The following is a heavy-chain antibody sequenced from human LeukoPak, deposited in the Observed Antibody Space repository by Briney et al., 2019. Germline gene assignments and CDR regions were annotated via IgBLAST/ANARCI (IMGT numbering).Heavy chain of an antibody. Sequence: GASVKASCKASGGTFSSYAISWVRQAPGQGLEWMGGIIPIFGTANYAQKFQGRVTITADESTSTAYMELSSLRSEDTAVYYCARAQELYCSGGSCRFDPWGQGTLVTVSS. V-gene: IGHV1-69*13. D-gene: IGHD2-15*01. CDR2: IIPIFGTA. CDR3: ARAQELYCSGGSCRFDP. CDR1: GGTFSSYA. J-gene: IGHJ5*02.